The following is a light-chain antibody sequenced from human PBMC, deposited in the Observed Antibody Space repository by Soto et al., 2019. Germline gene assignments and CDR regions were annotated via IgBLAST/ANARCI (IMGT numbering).Light chain of an antibody. Sequence: EIVMTQSPATLSVSPGERATLSCRAIQSVSGNVAWYQQTPGQSPRLLIYGASTRAIGIPARFSGSGSGTEFTLTISSLQSEDCAVYYGQHYNGWPAWKFGQGTKVEVK. CDR1: QSVSGN. V-gene: IGKV3-15*01. J-gene: IGKJ1*01. CDR3: QHYNGWPAWK. CDR2: GAS.